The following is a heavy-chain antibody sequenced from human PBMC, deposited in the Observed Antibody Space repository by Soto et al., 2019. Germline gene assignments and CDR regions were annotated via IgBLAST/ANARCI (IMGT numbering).Heavy chain of an antibody. J-gene: IGHJ4*02. Sequence: EVQLVESGGGLVQPGGSLRLSCAASGFTFSSYWMHWVHQAPGKGLVWVSRINSDGSSTSYADSVKGRFTISRDNAKNTLYLQMNSLRAEDTAVYYCARDYGDYPPADYWGQGTLVTVSS. CDR2: INSDGSST. CDR3: ARDYGDYPPADY. D-gene: IGHD4-17*01. V-gene: IGHV3-74*01. CDR1: GFTFSSYW.